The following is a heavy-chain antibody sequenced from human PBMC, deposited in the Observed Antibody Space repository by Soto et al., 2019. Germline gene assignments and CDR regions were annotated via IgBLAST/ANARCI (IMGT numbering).Heavy chain of an antibody. V-gene: IGHV3-23*01. D-gene: IGHD5-18*01. J-gene: IGHJ4*02. CDR3: AKGQDSFGFTRFDF. Sequence: GGSLRLSCAASGFTFSNYAMNWVRQAPGKGLEWVSGISGSTGNTYYADSLKGRFTISRDNSKNTVYLQMHSLRAEDTALYYCAKGQDSFGFTRFDFWGQGNLVTVSS. CDR1: GFTFSNYA. CDR2: ISGSTGNT.